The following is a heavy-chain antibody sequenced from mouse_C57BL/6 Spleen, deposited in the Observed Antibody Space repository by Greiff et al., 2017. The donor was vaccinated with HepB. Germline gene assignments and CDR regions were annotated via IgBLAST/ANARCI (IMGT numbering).Heavy chain of an antibody. CDR3: ARAEAAQASWFAY. Sequence: QVQLQQSGAELVKPGASVKISCKASGYAFSSYWMNWVKQRPGKGLEWIGQIYPGDGDTNYNGKFKGKATLTADKSSSTAYMQLRSLTSEDSAVYFCARAEAAQASWFAYWGQGTLVTVSA. CDR1: GYAFSSYW. J-gene: IGHJ3*01. CDR2: IYPGDGDT. D-gene: IGHD3-2*02. V-gene: IGHV1-80*01.